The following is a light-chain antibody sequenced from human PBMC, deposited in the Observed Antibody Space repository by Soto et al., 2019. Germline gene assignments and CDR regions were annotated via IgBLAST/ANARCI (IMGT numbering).Light chain of an antibody. CDR1: RYNIGNNY. CDR2: DNN. V-gene: IGLV1-51*01. Sequence: QSVLTQPPSVYAAPGQKVTISCSGSRYNIGNNYVSWYQQLPGTAPKLLIYDNNKRPSGIPDRFSGSKSGTSATLGITGLQTGDEADYYCGAWDSSLSAYVFATGTKVTVL. CDR3: GAWDSSLSAYV. J-gene: IGLJ1*01.